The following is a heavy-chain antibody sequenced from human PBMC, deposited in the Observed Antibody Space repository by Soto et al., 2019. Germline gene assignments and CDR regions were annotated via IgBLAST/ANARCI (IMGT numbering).Heavy chain of an antibody. CDR1: GFTFSSYA. CDR2: ISSNGGST. CDR3: VKDPFLYYGAGPFDY. Sequence: VGSLRLSCSASGFTFSSYAMHWVRQAPGKGLEYVSAISSNGGSTYYADSVKGRFTISRDNSKNTLYLQMSSLRAEDTAVYYCVKDPFLYYGAGPFDYWGQGTLVTVSS. J-gene: IGHJ4*02. V-gene: IGHV3-64D*06. D-gene: IGHD3-10*01.